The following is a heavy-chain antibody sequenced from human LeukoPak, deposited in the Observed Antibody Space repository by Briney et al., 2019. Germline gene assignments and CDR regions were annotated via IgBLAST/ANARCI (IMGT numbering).Heavy chain of an antibody. CDR1: GGSFSGYY. J-gene: IGHJ4*02. V-gene: IGHV4-34*01. CDR3: ARTAIAVAGTPFDY. D-gene: IGHD6-19*01. CDR2: INHSGST. Sequence: PSETLSLTCAVYGGSFSGYYWSWIRQPPGKGLEWIGEINHSGSTNYNPSLKSRVTISVDTSKNQFSLKLGSVTAADTAVYYCARTAIAVAGTPFDYWGQGTLVTVSS.